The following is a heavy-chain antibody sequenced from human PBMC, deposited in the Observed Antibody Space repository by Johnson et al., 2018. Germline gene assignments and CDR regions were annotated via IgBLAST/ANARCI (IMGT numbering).Heavy chain of an antibody. D-gene: IGHD3-16*01. CDR1: GFTFSSYG. CDR2: ISYDGSNK. CDR3: AKDGNIMITLGGPLYYYYMDV. Sequence: QVQLVESGGGVVQPGRSLRLSCAASGFTFSSYGMHWVRQAPGKGLEWVAFISYDGSNKYYADSVKGRFTISRDNSKNTLYLQMNSLRAEDTAVYYCAKDGNIMITLGGPLYYYYMDVWGKGTTVTVSS. V-gene: IGHV3-30*18. J-gene: IGHJ6*03.